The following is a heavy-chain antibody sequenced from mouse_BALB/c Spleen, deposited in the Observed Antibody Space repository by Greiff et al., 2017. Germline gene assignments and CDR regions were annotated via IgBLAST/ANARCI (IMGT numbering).Heavy chain of an antibody. V-gene: IGHV3-6*02. CDR2: ISYDGSN. D-gene: IGHD1-1*01. CDR3: AREDYGSSFAMDY. Sequence: VQLQQSGPGLVKPSQSLSLTCSVTGYSITSGYYWNWIRQFPGNKLEWMGYISYDGSNNYNPSLKNRISITRDTSKNQFFLKLNSVTTEDTATYYCAREDYGSSFAMDYWGQGTSGTVST. J-gene: IGHJ4*01. CDR1: GYSITSGYY.